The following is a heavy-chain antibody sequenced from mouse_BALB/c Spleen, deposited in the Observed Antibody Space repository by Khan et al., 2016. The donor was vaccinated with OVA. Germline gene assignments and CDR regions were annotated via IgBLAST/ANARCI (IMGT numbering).Heavy chain of an antibody. V-gene: IGHV1S135*01. Sequence: EVQLQQSGPELMKPGASVKISCKASGYSFTTYYIHWVMQSHGKSLEWIGYIDPFSGDTTYNQNFKGKATLTVDKSSSTAYIHLSNLTSEDSAVYFCTRHGDVAWFTYWGQGTLVTVSA. J-gene: IGHJ3*01. D-gene: IGHD2-13*01. CDR3: TRHGDVAWFTY. CDR2: IDPFSGDT. CDR1: GYSFTTYY.